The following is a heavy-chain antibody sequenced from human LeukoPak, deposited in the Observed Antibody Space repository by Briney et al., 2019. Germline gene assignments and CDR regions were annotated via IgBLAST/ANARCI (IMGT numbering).Heavy chain of an antibody. CDR1: GGSFSGYY. CDR3: ARGVSGTGFDY. V-gene: IGHV4-34*01. CDR2: INHSGST. J-gene: IGHJ4*02. D-gene: IGHD1-20*01. Sequence: KPSETLSLTCAVYGGSFSGYYWSWIRQPPGKGLEWIGEINHSGSTNYNPSLKSRVTISVDTSKNRFSLKLSSVTAADTAVYYCARGVSGTGFDYWGQGTLVTVSS.